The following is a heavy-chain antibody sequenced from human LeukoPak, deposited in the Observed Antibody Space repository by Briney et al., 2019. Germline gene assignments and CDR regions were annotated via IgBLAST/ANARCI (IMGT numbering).Heavy chain of an antibody. V-gene: IGHV4-59*01. CDR3: ARAISAWSYFYYMDV. J-gene: IGHJ6*03. D-gene: IGHD6-19*01. Sequence: SETLSLTCTVSGDSITSFYSSAIPQSPGKGLWRIGYFSYSRGTTYNPSLRSRATISADTSQNQFSLKLRSVTAADTAVYYCARAISAWSYFYYMDVWGKGTTVTVSS. CDR1: GDSITSFY. CDR2: FSYSRGT.